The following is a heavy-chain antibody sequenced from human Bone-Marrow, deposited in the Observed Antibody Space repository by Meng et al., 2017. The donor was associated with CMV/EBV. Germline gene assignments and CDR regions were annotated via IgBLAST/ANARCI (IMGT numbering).Heavy chain of an antibody. V-gene: IGHV3-30*02. J-gene: IGHJ4*02. CDR1: GFTFSNYA. D-gene: IGHD6-19*01. Sequence: GESLKISCAASGFTFSNYAMHWVRQAPGKGLEWVTFIRYDGTNTYYADSVKGRFTISRDNSKKMLYLQMSTLRPEDTALYYCAKDPEGFSSAFDSWGRGTRVTGSS. CDR3: AKDPEGFSSAFDS. CDR2: IRYDGTNT.